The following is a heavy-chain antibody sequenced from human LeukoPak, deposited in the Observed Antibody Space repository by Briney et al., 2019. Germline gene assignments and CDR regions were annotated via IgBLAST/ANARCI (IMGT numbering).Heavy chain of an antibody. CDR2: IKSKTDGGTI. CDR3: TTDLSELDDSGYYAKYFHH. D-gene: IGHD3-22*01. Sequence: GGSLRLSCAASGFTFSKVWMSWVRQAPGKGLEWVGRIKSKTDGGTIDYAAPVKGRFTISRDDSKDTLFLQMNSLKTEDTAVYYCTTDLSELDDSGYYAKYFHHWGQGTLVSISS. CDR1: GFTFSKVW. V-gene: IGHV3-15*01. J-gene: IGHJ1*01.